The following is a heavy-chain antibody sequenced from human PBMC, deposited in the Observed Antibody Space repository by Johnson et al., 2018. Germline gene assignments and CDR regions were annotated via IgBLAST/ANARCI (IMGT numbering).Heavy chain of an antibody. CDR1: GFTFDDYA. CDR2: ISWNSGRI. V-gene: IGHV3-9*01. Sequence: VQLVQSGGGLIQPGGSLRLSCAASGFTFDDYAMHWVRQAPGKGLEWVSGISWNSGRIGYADSVKGRFTISRDNAKKSLYLKMNSLRAEDTALYYCAKDSGPNYYDSSGYDYWGQGTLVTVSS. CDR3: AKDSGPNYYDSSGYDY. J-gene: IGHJ4*02. D-gene: IGHD3-22*01.